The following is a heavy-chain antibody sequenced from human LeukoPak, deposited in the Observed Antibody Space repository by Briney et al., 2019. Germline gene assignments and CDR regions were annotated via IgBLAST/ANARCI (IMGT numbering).Heavy chain of an antibody. V-gene: IGHV1-2*02. CDR2: INPNSGGT. J-gene: IGHJ3*02. Sequence: GASVKVSCKAPGYTFTGYYMHWVRQAPGQGLEWMGWINPNSGGTNYAQKFQGRVTMTRDTSISTAYMELSRLRSDDTAVYYCASGVGYDSSGYADAFDIWGQGTMVTVSS. CDR3: ASGVGYDSSGYADAFDI. CDR1: GYTFTGYY. D-gene: IGHD3-22*01.